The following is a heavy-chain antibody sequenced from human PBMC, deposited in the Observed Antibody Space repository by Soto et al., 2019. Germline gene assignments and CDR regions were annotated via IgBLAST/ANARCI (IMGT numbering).Heavy chain of an antibody. Sequence: GGSLRLSCAASGFTFSSYAISWVRQAPGKGLEWVSAISVSGGSTYYADSVKGRFTISRDNSKNTLYLQMNSLRAEDMAVYYCAKDSVPAAIGGNWFDPWGQGTLVTVSS. CDR1: GFTFSSYA. CDR2: ISVSGGST. V-gene: IGHV3-23*01. J-gene: IGHJ5*02. D-gene: IGHD2-2*01. CDR3: AKDSVPAAIGGNWFDP.